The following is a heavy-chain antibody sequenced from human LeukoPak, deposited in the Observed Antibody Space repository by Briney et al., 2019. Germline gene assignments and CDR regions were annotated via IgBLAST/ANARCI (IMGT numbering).Heavy chain of an antibody. D-gene: IGHD3-22*01. CDR3: ARDRVVGYYDSSGYHDAFDI. J-gene: IGHJ3*02. Sequence: PSETLSLTCTVSGYSISSGYYWGWIRQPPGKGLEWIGSIYHSGSTYYNPSLKSRVTITVDTSKNQFSLKLRSVTAADTAVYYCARDRVVGYYDSSGYHDAFDIWGQGTMVTVSP. CDR2: IYHSGST. CDR1: GYSISSGYY. V-gene: IGHV4-38-2*02.